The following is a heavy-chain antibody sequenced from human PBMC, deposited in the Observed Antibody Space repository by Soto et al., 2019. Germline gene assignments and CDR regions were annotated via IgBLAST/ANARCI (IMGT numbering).Heavy chain of an antibody. D-gene: IGHD6-13*01. J-gene: IGHJ6*03. CDR3: ARAAAGPYYYYYYMDV. CDR2: IYYSGST. CDR1: GGSISSGGYY. Sequence: PSETLSLTCTVSGGSISSGGYYWSWIRQHPGKGLEWIGYIYYSGSTYYNPSLKSRVTISVDTSKNQFSLKLSSVTAADTAVYYCARAAAGPYYYYYYMDVWGKGTTVTVSS. V-gene: IGHV4-31*03.